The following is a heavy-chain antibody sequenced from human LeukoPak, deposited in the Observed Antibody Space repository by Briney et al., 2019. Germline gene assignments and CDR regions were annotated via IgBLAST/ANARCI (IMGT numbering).Heavy chain of an antibody. D-gene: IGHD2-2*01. Sequence: SETLSLTCTVSGGSISSGGYYWSWIRQDPGKGLEWIGNIYYSGSTYYNPSLKSRVTISVDTSKNQFSLKLSSVTAADTAVYYCARSYCSSTSCYGGYYYYGMDVWGQGTTVTVSS. V-gene: IGHV4-31*03. CDR2: IYYSGST. CDR1: GGSISSGGYY. CDR3: ARSYCSSTSCYGGYYYYGMDV. J-gene: IGHJ6*02.